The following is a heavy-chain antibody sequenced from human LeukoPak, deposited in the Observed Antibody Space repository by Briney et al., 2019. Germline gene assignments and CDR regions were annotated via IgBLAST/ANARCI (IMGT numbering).Heavy chain of an antibody. CDR3: ARRTVAGTLDY. CDR2: IYYSGST. Sequence: SETLPLTCTVSGGSISSYYWSWIRQPPGKGLEWTGYIYYSGSTNYNPSLKSRVTISVDTSKNQFSLKLSSVTAADTAVYYCARRTVAGTLDYWGQGTLVTVPS. V-gene: IGHV4-59*08. D-gene: IGHD6-19*01. CDR1: GGSISSYY. J-gene: IGHJ4*02.